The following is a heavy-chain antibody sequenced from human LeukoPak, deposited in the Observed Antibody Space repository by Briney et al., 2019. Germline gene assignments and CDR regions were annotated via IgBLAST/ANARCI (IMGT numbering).Heavy chain of an antibody. J-gene: IGHJ4*02. Sequence: GGSLRLSCAASGFTFSNYAMSGVRRAPGKGLEWVSVFSGRGADTYYADSVKRRFTISRDNPKNTLYLQMNSLRAEDTAIYYCARELFDFDYWGQGTLVTVSS. D-gene: IGHD3-10*01. CDR1: GFTFSNYA. V-gene: IGHV3-23*01. CDR2: FSGRGADT. CDR3: ARELFDFDY.